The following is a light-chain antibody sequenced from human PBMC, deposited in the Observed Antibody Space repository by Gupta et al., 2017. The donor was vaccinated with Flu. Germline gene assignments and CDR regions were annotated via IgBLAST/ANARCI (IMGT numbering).Light chain of an antibody. CDR3: QLFDPYPVT. J-gene: IGKJ4*01. V-gene: IGKV1-9*01. CDR1: QAISPS. Sequence: PSFLSASVGDRVAMTCRASQAISPSLAWYQQKAGEGPKLLIYAVSTLHTAVPSRFSGSGSGTEFTLTISSLQPEDFGIYYCQLFDPYPVTFGGGTKLEIK. CDR2: AVS.